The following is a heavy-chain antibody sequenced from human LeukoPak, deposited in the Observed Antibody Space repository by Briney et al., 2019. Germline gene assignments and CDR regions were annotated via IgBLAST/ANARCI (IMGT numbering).Heavy chain of an antibody. CDR3: ARSKLTYYDTLTGYYMVYYFDY. J-gene: IGHJ4*02. V-gene: IGHV3-23*01. D-gene: IGHD3-9*01. Sequence: GGSLRLSCAASGFTFSSYAMSWVRQAPGKGLEWVSAISGSGGSTYYADSVKGRFTISRDNSKNTLYLQMNSLRAEDTAVYYCARSKLTYYDTLTGYYMVYYFDYWGQGTLVTVSS. CDR2: ISGSGGST. CDR1: GFTFSSYA.